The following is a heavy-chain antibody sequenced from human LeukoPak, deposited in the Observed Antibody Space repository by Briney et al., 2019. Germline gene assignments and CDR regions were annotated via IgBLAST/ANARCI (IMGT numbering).Heavy chain of an antibody. V-gene: IGHV3-23*01. Sequence: GGSLRLSCAASGFNFSSYGMTWVRQAPGKGLEWVSIISGNGRDTYYADSVKGRFTISRDDSKNTLSLQMNSLRVEDTAVYYCARDLAWGAFDYWGQGTLVTVSS. J-gene: IGHJ4*02. CDR1: GFNFSSYG. CDR3: ARDLAWGAFDY. D-gene: IGHD7-27*01. CDR2: ISGNGRDT.